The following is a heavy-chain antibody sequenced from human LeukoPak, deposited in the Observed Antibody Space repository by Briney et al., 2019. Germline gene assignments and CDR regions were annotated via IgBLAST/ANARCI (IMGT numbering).Heavy chain of an antibody. D-gene: IGHD3-3*01. CDR2: IKQDGSEK. V-gene: IGHV3-7*01. J-gene: IGHJ4*02. CDR3: ARDPVGWWYDFWSGYPGFDY. CDR1: GFTFSSYW. Sequence: GGSLRLSCAASGFTFSSYWMSWVRQAPGKGLEWVANIKQDGSEKYYVDSVKGRFTISRDNAKNSLYLQMNSLRAEDTAVYYCARDPVGWWYDFWSGYPGFDYWGQGTLVTVSS.